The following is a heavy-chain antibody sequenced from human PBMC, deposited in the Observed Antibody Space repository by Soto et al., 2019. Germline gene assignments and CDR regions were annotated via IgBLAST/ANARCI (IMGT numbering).Heavy chain of an antibody. Sequence: SETLSLTCTVSGVSISSGDYYWSWIRQPPGKVLEWIGYIYYSGSTYYNPSLKSRVTISVDTSKNQFSLKLSSVTAADTAVYYCARVGPAGAFDIWGQGTMVTVSS. CDR1: GVSISSGDYY. J-gene: IGHJ3*02. CDR3: ARVGPAGAFDI. CDR2: IYYSGST. V-gene: IGHV4-30-4*01.